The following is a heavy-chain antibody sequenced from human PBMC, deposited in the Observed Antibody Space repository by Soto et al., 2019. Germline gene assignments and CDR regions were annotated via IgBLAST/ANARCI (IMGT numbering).Heavy chain of an antibody. CDR1: GFTFNKYS. J-gene: IGHJ4*02. D-gene: IGHD3-22*01. CDR2: ITSKTGDQ. V-gene: IGHV3-21*06. CDR3: ARDLMPNDRGLGDLAY. Sequence: PGGSLRRSCAASGFTFNKYSMNWVRQAPGKGLEWVSSITSKTGDQYYADSVKGRFIISRDNTKNSLSLQVTSLRDEDTAVYYCARDLMPNDRGLGDLAYWGQGTLVTVSS.